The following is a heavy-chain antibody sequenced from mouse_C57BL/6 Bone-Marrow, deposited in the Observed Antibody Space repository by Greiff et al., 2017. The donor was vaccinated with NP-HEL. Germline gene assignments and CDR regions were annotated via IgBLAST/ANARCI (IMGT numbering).Heavy chain of an antibody. J-gene: IGHJ3*01. CDR3: TVTSFAY. Sequence: VQLKQSGAELVRPGASVKLSCTASGFNIKDDYMHWVKQRPEQGLEWIGWIDPENGDTEYASKFQGKATIPADTSSNTAYLQLSSLTSEDTAVYYCTVTSFAYWGQGTLVTVSA. CDR2: IDPENGDT. CDR1: GFNIKDDY. D-gene: IGHD2-1*01. V-gene: IGHV14-4*01.